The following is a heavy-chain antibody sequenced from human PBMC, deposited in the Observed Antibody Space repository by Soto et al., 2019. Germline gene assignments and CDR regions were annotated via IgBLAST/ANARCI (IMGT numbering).Heavy chain of an antibody. J-gene: IGHJ5*02. V-gene: IGHV3-30*03. CDR3: ARHGRIYDRRPAGNWFDP. D-gene: IGHD3-3*01. Sequence: PGGSLRLSCAASGFTFSSYGMHWVRQAPGKGLEWVAVISYDGSNKYYADSVKGRFTISRDNSKNTLYLQMNSLRAEDTAVYYCARHGRIYDRRPAGNWFDPWGQGTLVTVSS. CDR1: GFTFSSYG. CDR2: ISYDGSNK.